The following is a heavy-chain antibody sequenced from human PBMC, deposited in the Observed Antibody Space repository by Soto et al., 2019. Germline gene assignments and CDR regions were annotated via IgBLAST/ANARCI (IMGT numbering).Heavy chain of an antibody. CDR2: ISSSSSTI. CDR3: ANQYYDFWSGFPRTYYYYGMDV. J-gene: IGHJ6*02. Sequence: GGSLRLSCAASGFTFSSYSMNWVRQAPGKGLEWVSYISSSSSTIYYADSVKGRFTISRDNAKNSLYLQMNSLRAEDTAVYYCANQYYDFWSGFPRTYYYYGMDVWGQGTRVTVSS. CDR1: GFTFSSYS. V-gene: IGHV3-48*01. D-gene: IGHD3-3*01.